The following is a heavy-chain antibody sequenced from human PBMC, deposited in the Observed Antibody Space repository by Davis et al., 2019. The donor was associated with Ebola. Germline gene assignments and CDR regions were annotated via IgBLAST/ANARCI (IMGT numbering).Heavy chain of an antibody. CDR1: GFTFRSYA. CDR3: AKSTPTVTYHLNFDY. J-gene: IGHJ4*02. CDR2: ISGSGGST. V-gene: IGHV3-23*01. D-gene: IGHD4-11*01. Sequence: GESLKISCAASGFTFRSYAMTWVRQAPGKGLEWVSEISGSGGSTYYADSVKGQFTISRDNSKNTLYLQMNSLRAEDTAVYYCAKSTPTVTYHLNFDYWGQGTLVTVSS.